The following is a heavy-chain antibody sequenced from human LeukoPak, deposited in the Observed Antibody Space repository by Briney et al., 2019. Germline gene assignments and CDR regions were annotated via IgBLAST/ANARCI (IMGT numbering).Heavy chain of an antibody. D-gene: IGHD1-7*01. CDR3: ASNTGTVFDY. Sequence: SETLSLTCSVSGGSISNSRYYWGWIRQPPGKGLEWIGYVYYSGSTEYNPSLRSRVTISLEMSKHQFSLNLTSVTAADTAVYYCASNTGTVFDYWGQGALVTVSS. CDR1: GGSISNSRYY. CDR2: VYYSGST. V-gene: IGHV4-61*05. J-gene: IGHJ4*02.